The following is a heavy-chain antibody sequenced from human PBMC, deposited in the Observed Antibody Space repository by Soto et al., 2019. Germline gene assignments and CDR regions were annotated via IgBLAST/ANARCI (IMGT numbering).Heavy chain of an antibody. V-gene: IGHV3-64D*08. J-gene: IGHJ4*02. D-gene: IGHD3-3*01. CDR2: ISSNGGST. CDR1: GFTFSSYA. CDR3: VKAYYDFWHALDY. Sequence: PGGSLRLSCSASGFTFSSYAMHWVRQAPGKGLEYVSAISSNGGSTYYADSVKGRFTISRDNSKNTLYLQMSSLRAEDTAVYYCVKAYYDFWHALDYWGQGTLVTVSS.